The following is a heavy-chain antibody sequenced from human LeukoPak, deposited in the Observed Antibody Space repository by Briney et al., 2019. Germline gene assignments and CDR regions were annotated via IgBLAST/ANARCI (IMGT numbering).Heavy chain of an antibody. CDR2: ISYDGSNK. Sequence: GGSLRLSCAASGFTFSSYAMHWVRQAPGEGLEWVAVISYDGSNKYYADSVKGRFTISRDNSKNTLYLQMNSLRAEDTAVYYCARGAYYYDSSGYYQLDYWGQGTLVTVSS. V-gene: IGHV3-30*04. D-gene: IGHD3-22*01. CDR3: ARGAYYYDSSGYYQLDY. J-gene: IGHJ4*02. CDR1: GFTFSSYA.